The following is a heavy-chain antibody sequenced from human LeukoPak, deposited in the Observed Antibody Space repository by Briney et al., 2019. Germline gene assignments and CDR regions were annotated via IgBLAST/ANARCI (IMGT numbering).Heavy chain of an antibody. J-gene: IGHJ5*02. CDR3: AKPITMIVVATNLDP. Sequence: GGSLKLSCAASGFTFSSYAMSWVRQAPGKGLEWVSAIVSSGGSTFYADSVKGRFTISRDNSKNTLYLAMNSLRAEDTAVYYCAKPITMIVVATNLDPWGQGTRVTVS. CDR2: IVSSGGST. CDR1: GFTFSSYA. D-gene: IGHD3-22*01. V-gene: IGHV3-23*01.